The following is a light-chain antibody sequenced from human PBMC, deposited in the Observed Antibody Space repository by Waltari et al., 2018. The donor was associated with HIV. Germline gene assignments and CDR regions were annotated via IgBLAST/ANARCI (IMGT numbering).Light chain of an antibody. Sequence: SYVLTQPPSVSVAPGKTARITRGGNDIDAKREHWYQQRPGPAPMLVIHDDSDRPSGIPDRFSGSNSGNTATLTITRVEAGDEADYWCQVWDSGTYFLVFGGGTKLTVL. CDR3: QVWDSGTYFLV. CDR2: DDS. CDR1: DIDAKR. J-gene: IGLJ2*01. V-gene: IGLV3-21*04.